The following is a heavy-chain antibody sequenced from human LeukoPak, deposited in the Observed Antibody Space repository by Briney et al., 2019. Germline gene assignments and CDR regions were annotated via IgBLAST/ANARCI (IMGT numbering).Heavy chain of an antibody. V-gene: IGHV4-34*01. Sequence: PSETLPLTCAVYGGSFSGYYWSWIRQPPGKGLEWIGEINRSGSTNYNPSLKSRVTISVDTSKNQFSLKLSSVTAADTAVYYCARGRSNGWFYWGQGTLVTVSS. CDR2: INRSGST. D-gene: IGHD2-8*01. J-gene: IGHJ4*02. CDR3: ARGRSNGWFY. CDR1: GGSFSGYY.